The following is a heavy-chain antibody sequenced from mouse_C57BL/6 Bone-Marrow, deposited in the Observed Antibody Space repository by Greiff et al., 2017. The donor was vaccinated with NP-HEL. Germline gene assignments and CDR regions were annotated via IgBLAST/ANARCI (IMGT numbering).Heavy chain of an antibody. CDR1: GFTISDYG. CDR3: TRHLYYYAMDY. CDR2: ISSGSSTI. D-gene: IGHD5-1*01. Sequence: DVKLVESGGGLVKPGGSLKLSCAASGFTISDYGMHWVRQATEKGLEWVVYISSGSSTIYYADTVKGRVTISTDNANNTLYLQMTSLRAEDTAMYYCTRHLYYYAMDYWGQGASVTVSS. V-gene: IGHV5-17*01. J-gene: IGHJ4*01.